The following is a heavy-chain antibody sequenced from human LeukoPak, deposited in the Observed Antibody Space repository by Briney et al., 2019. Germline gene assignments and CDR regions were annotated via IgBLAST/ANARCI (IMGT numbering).Heavy chain of an antibody. V-gene: IGHV4-34*01. CDR3: AGGQPDYYDSSGYHPFDY. CDR1: GGSFSGYY. J-gene: IGHJ4*02. Sequence: SETLSLTCAVYGGSFSGYYWSWIRQPPGKGLEWIGEINHSGSTNYNPSLKSRVTISVDTSKNQFSLKLSSVTAADTAVYYCAGGQPDYYDSSGYHPFDYWGQGTLVTVSS. CDR2: INHSGST. D-gene: IGHD3-22*01.